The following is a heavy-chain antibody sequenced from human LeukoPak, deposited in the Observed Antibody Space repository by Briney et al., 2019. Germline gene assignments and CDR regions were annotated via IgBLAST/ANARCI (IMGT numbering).Heavy chain of an antibody. CDR3: TRDRGAYNLYDY. J-gene: IGHJ4*02. D-gene: IGHD1-1*01. CDR2: IRSKAYGGTT. Sequence: GGSLRLSCTASGFTFGDYAMSWFRQAPGKGLEWVGFIRSKAYGGTTEYAASVKGRFTISRDDSKSIAYLQMNSLKSEDTAVYHCTRDRGAYNLYDYWGQGTLVTVSS. CDR1: GFTFGDYA. V-gene: IGHV3-49*03.